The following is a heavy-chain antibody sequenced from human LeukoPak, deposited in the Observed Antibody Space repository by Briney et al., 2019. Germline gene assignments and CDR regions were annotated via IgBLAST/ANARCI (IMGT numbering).Heavy chain of an antibody. Sequence: RGESLKISCKGSGYSFTNYWIAWVRQMPGKGLGWMGTIYPGDSDTKYSPSFRGQVTISADKSTTTAYLQWNSLKASDTAMYYCARSRVSMHFGDYWGQGSLVTVSS. CDR3: ARSRVSMHFGDY. CDR1: GYSFTNYW. CDR2: IYPGDSDT. J-gene: IGHJ4*02. D-gene: IGHD2-21*01. V-gene: IGHV5-51*01.